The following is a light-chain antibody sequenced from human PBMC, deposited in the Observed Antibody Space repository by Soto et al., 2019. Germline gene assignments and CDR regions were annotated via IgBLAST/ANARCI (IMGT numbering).Light chain of an antibody. Sequence: QSALTQPASVSGSPGQSITISCTGTSSDVGGYNYVSWYQQHPGKAPKLMIYAVSNRPSGVSNRFSGSKSGNTASLTISGLQAEDEADYYCSSYTRSSFYVFGTGTKVTVL. V-gene: IGLV2-14*01. CDR2: AVS. CDR1: SSDVGGYNY. CDR3: SSYTRSSFYV. J-gene: IGLJ1*01.